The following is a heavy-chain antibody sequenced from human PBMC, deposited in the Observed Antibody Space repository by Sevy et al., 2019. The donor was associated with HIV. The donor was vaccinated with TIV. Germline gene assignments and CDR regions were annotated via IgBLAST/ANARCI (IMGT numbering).Heavy chain of an antibody. V-gene: IGHV3-23*01. Sequence: GGSLRISCVVSGFSVSSNYMSWVRQAPGKGLEWVSTLIGGGSRTYYADSVTGRFTISRDNSRNTLYLQMNSLRAEDTAVYYCAKRRVQSGLSGGGANYGWDVCGQGTTVTVSS. CDR2: LIGGGSRT. CDR3: AKRRVQSGLSGGGANYGWDV. J-gene: IGHJ6*02. D-gene: IGHD2-8*02. CDR1: GFSVSSNY.